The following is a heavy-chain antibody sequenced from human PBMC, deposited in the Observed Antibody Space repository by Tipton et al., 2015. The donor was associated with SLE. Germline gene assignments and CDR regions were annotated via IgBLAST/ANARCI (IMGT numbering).Heavy chain of an antibody. Sequence: TLSLTCTVYGGSFSGYYWGWIRQPPGKGLEWIGSIYHSGSTYYNPSLKSRVTISVDTSKNQFSLKLSSVTAADTAVYYCARGERFGELNHDAFDIWGQGTMVTVSS. J-gene: IGHJ3*02. D-gene: IGHD3-10*01. CDR1: GGSFSGYY. V-gene: IGHV4-38-2*02. CDR2: IYHSGST. CDR3: ARGERFGELNHDAFDI.